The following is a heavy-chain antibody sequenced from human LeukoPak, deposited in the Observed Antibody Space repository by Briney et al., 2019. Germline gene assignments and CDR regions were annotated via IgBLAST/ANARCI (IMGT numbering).Heavy chain of an antibody. J-gene: IGHJ4*02. CDR2: ISGSGGAT. V-gene: IGHV3-23*01. Sequence: GGSLRLSCAASGFTFSSYAMSWVRQPPGKGLEWVSGISGSGGATYYAGSVKGRFTISRDNSKITLYLQMNTLRAEDTAVYFCAKRSGYSSGWADYWGQGTLVTVSS. CDR3: AKRSGYSSGWADY. D-gene: IGHD6-19*01. CDR1: GFTFSSYA.